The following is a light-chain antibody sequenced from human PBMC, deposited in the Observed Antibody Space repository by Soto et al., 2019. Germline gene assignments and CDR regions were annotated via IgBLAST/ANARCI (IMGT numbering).Light chain of an antibody. V-gene: IGKV3-20*01. CDR3: QQYGSSLT. J-gene: IGKJ4*01. CDR2: GAS. CDR1: QSVSRNY. Sequence: EIVLTQSPGTLSLSPGERATLSCRASQSVSRNYLVWYQQKPGQAPRLLIYGASSRATGIPDRFSGSGSGTDFTLTISRLEPEDFAVYYCQQYGSSLTLGGGTKVDIK.